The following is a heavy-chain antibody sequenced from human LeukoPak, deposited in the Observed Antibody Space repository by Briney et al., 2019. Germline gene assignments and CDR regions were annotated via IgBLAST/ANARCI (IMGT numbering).Heavy chain of an antibody. Sequence: ASVKVSCKASGYTFTSYDINWVRQATGQGLEWMGWMNPNSGNTGYAQKFQGRVTMTRNTSISTAYMELSSLRSEDTAVYYCARDGGIVLMVYASNWFDPWGQGTLVTVSS. V-gene: IGHV1-8*01. CDR2: MNPNSGNT. J-gene: IGHJ5*02. CDR3: ARDGGIVLMVYASNWFDP. CDR1: GYTFTSYD. D-gene: IGHD2-8*01.